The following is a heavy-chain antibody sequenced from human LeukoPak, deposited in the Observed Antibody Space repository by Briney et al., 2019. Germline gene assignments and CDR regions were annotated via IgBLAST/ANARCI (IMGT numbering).Heavy chain of an antibody. D-gene: IGHD1-26*01. CDR3: AGGYGSGSYGMDV. J-gene: IGHJ6*02. CDR2: ISSSGSTI. V-gene: IGHV3-48*04. Sequence: GGSLRLSCAASGFTLSFYNMNWVRQAPGKGLEWVSYISSSGSTIYYADSVKGRFTISRDNAKNSLYLQMNSLRAEDTAVYYCAGGYGSGSYGMDVWGQGTTVTVSS. CDR1: GFTLSFYN.